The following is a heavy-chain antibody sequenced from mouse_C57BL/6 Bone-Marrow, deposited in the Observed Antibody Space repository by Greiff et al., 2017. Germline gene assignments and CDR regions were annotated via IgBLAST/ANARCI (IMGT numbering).Heavy chain of an antibody. J-gene: IGHJ2*01. CDR2: IDPENGDT. Sequence: EVKLVESGAELVRPGASVKLSCTASGFNIKDDYMHWVKQRPEQGLEWIGWIDPENGDTEYASKFQGKATITADTSSNTAYLQLSSLTSEDTAVYYCTLIYSGYWGQGTTLTVSS. CDR1: GFNIKDDY. V-gene: IGHV14-4*01. D-gene: IGHD1-1*01. CDR3: TLIYSGY.